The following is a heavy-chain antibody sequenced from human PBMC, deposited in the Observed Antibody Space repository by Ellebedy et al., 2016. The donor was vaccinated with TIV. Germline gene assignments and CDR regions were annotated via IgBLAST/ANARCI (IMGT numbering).Heavy chain of an antibody. J-gene: IGHJ2*01. V-gene: IGHV3-30*04. CDR3: ARGVVGYFGSGSYAPHFDL. Sequence: PGGSLRLSCAASAFASSTYTMHWVRQAPGTGLEWVAVISYDGSNKYYADSVKGRFTMSRDNSKNTLYLQMNSLRAEDTAVYYCARGVVGYFGSGSYAPHFDLWGRGTLVTVSS. CDR2: ISYDGSNK. D-gene: IGHD3-10*01. CDR1: AFASSTYT.